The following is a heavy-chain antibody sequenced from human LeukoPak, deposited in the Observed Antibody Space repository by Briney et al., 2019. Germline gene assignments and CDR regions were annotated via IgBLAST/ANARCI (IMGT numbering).Heavy chain of an antibody. CDR1: GYSFTSYD. V-gene: IGHV1-8*01. CDR3: ARARQYDFWSGYYWFDP. D-gene: IGHD3-3*01. Sequence: ASVNVSCKASGYSFTSYDINWVRQATGQGLDWMGWMNPNSGNTGYAQKFQGRVTMTRNTSISTAYMELSSLRSEDTAVYYCARARQYDFWSGYYWFDPWGQGTLVTVSS. J-gene: IGHJ5*02. CDR2: MNPNSGNT.